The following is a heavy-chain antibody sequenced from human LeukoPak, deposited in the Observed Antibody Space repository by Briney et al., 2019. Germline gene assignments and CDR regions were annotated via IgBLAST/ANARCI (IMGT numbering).Heavy chain of an antibody. V-gene: IGHV3-30*04. CDR1: GFTLSSYA. D-gene: IGHD3-10*01. CDR2: ISYDGSNK. J-gene: IGHJ3*02. Sequence: GRSLRLSCAASGFTLSSYAMHWVRQAPGKGLEWVAVISYDGSNKYYADSVKGRFTISRDNSKNTLYLQMSSLRSEDTAVYYCARARWFGESDAFDIWGQGTMVTVSS. CDR3: ARARWFGESDAFDI.